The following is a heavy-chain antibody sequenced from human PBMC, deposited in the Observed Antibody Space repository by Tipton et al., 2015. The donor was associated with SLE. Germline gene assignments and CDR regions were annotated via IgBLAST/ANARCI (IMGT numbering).Heavy chain of an antibody. Sequence: GSLRLSCAASGFMFSSYAMRWVRQAPGKGLEWVSSISSSSSYIYYGDSVKGRFTISRDNAKNSLYLQMNSLRAEDTAVYYCARDGFSPGDFDYWGQGTLVTVSS. CDR3: ARDGFSPGDFDY. D-gene: IGHD3-10*01. CDR2: ISSSSSYI. J-gene: IGHJ4*02. CDR1: GFMFSSYA. V-gene: IGHV3-21*01.